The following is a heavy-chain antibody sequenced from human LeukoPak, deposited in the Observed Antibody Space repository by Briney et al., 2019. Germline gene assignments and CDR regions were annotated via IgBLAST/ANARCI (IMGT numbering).Heavy chain of an antibody. CDR1: GGSISSGGYS. CDR2: IYHSGST. J-gene: IGHJ4*02. CDR3: ASSRAGYDILTGYYNLGYFDY. D-gene: IGHD3-9*01. V-gene: IGHV4-30-2*01. Sequence: SETLSLTCAVSGGSISSGGYSWSWIRQPPGKGLEWIGYIYHSGSTYYNPSLKSRVTISVDRSKNQFSLKLSSVTAADTAVYYCASSRAGYDILTGYYNLGYFDYWGQGTLVTVSS.